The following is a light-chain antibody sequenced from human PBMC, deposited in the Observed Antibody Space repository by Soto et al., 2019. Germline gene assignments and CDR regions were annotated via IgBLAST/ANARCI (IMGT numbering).Light chain of an antibody. CDR1: QSVGSD. CDR3: QQRSDWSRLT. V-gene: IGKV3-11*01. CDR2: DAS. Sequence: EIVLTQSPATLSLSPGERATLSCRASQSVGSDLDGYQQRTGQAPRLLLSDASNRATDIPATFSGSGSWTDFTLTISSLEPEDFAVYYCQQRSDWSRLTFGGGTRVEVK. J-gene: IGKJ4*01.